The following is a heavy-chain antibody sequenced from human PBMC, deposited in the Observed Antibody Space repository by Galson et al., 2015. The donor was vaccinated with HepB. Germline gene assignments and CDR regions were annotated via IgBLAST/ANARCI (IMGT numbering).Heavy chain of an antibody. Sequence: SVKVSCKASGYTFNNYDINWVRQAPGQGLEWLGWMNPSSRNTGYAQKFQGRVTMTRDISISTAYLELGSLTSDDTAVYYCARGGMATIGGPTFDYWGHGTLVTVSS. CDR1: GYTFNNYD. CDR2: MNPSSRNT. V-gene: IGHV1-8*01. D-gene: IGHD5-24*01. J-gene: IGHJ4*01. CDR3: ARGGMATIGGPTFDY.